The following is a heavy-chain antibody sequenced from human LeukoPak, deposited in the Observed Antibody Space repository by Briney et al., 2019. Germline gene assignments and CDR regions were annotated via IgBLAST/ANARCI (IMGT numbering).Heavy chain of an antibody. CDR3: AKESVINYFDY. D-gene: IGHD3-22*01. CDR2: IKGDGSST. V-gene: IGHV3-74*01. CDR1: GFTFSSYW. J-gene: IGHJ4*02. Sequence: PGGSLRLSCAASGFTFSSYWMHWVRHTPGKGLVWVSRIKGDGSSTSYADSVKGRFTISRDNSKNTLYLQMNSLRAEDTAVYYCAKESVINYFDYWGQGTLVTVSS.